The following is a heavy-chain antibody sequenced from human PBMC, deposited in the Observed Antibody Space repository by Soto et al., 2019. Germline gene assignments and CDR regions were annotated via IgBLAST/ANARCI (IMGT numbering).Heavy chain of an antibody. CDR1: GFTVSSNY. Sequence: EVQLVESGGGLIQPGGSLRLSCAASGFTVSSNYMSWVRQAPGKGLEWASVIYSGGSTYYADSVKGRFTISRDNSKNTLYLQMNSLRAEDTAVYYCARDSSDFWSGYRYDFDYWGQGTLVTVSS. CDR2: IYSGGST. D-gene: IGHD3-3*01. V-gene: IGHV3-53*01. J-gene: IGHJ4*02. CDR3: ARDSSDFWSGYRYDFDY.